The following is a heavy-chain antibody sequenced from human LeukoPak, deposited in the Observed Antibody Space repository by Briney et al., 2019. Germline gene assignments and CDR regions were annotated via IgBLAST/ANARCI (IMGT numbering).Heavy chain of an antibody. CDR3: ARDNGPMVRGVDGMDV. CDR1: GGSIGSYY. Sequence: SETLSLTCTVSGGSIGSYYWSWIRQPPGKGLEWIGYIYYSGSTNYNPSLKSRVTISIDTSKNQFSLKLSSVTAADTAVYYCARDNGPMVRGVDGMDVWGQGTTVTVSS. D-gene: IGHD3-10*01. J-gene: IGHJ6*02. V-gene: IGHV4-59*01. CDR2: IYYSGST.